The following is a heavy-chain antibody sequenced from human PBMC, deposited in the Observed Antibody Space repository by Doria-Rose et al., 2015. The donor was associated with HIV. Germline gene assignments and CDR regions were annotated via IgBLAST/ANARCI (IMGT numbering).Heavy chain of an antibody. D-gene: IGHD6-13*01. Sequence: QESGPVLVKPTETLTLTCTVSGVSLSSPGMGVSWIRQPPGRALEWLANIFSDDERSYKTSLKISLTISRGTSKSQVVLTMTDMDPVDTATYYCARIRSSRWYHKYYFDFWGQGTLVIVSA. CDR2: IFSDDER. J-gene: IGHJ4*02. CDR1: GVSLSSPGMG. V-gene: IGHV2-26*01. CDR3: ARIRSSRWYHKYYFDF.